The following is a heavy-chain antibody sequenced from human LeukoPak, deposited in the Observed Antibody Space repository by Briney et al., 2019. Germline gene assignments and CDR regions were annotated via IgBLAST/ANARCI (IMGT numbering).Heavy chain of an antibody. D-gene: IGHD3-3*01. CDR1: GGTFSSYT. CDR3: ARDTKDLGFDP. CDR2: IIPILGIA. V-gene: IGHV1-69*04. J-gene: IGHJ5*02. Sequence: SVKVSCKASGGTFSSYTISWVRRAPGQGLEWMGRIIPILGIANYAQKFQGRVTITADKSTSTAYMELSSLRSEDTAVYNCARDTKDLGFDPWGQGTLVTVSS.